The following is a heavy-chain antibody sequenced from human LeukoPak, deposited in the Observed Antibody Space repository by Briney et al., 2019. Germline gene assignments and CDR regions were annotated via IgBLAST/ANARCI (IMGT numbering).Heavy chain of an antibody. CDR2: IYYSGST. J-gene: IGHJ6*03. CDR1: GGSISSYY. Sequence: PSETLSLTCTVSGGSISSYYWSWIRQPPGKGLEWIGHIYYSGSTNYNPSLKSRLTISVDTSRNQFSLKLSSVTAADTAVYYCARTNYGGDSIYYYFMDVWGKGTTVTVSS. V-gene: IGHV4-59*01. CDR3: ARTNYGGDSIYYYFMDV. D-gene: IGHD4-23*01.